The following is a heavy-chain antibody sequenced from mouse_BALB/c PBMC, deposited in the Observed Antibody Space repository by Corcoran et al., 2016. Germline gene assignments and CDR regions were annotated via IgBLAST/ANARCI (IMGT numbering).Heavy chain of an antibody. CDR3: ARRTTAWYFDV. V-gene: IGHV9-3-1*01. CDR2: INTYTGEP. J-gene: IGHJ1*01. D-gene: IGHD1-2*01. Sequence: QIQLVQSGPELKKPGETVKISCKASGYTFTNYGMNWVKQAPGKGLKWMGWINTYTGEPTYADAFKGRFAFSLETSASTAYLQINNLKNEDTATYFCARRTTAWYFDVWGAGTTVTVSS. CDR1: GYTFTNYG.